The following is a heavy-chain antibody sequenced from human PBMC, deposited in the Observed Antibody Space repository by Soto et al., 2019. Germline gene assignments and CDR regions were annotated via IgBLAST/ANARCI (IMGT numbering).Heavy chain of an antibody. CDR3: VSSAYYYDDAFDI. CDR2: INPNSGGT. Sequence: ASVKVSCKSSGYTFTGYYMHWVRQAPGQGLEWMGWINPNSGGTNYAQKFQGRVTMTRDTSISTAYMELSRLRSDDTAVYYCVSSAYYYDDAFDIWGQGTMVTVSS. CDR1: GYTFTGYY. D-gene: IGHD3-22*01. J-gene: IGHJ3*02. V-gene: IGHV1-2*02.